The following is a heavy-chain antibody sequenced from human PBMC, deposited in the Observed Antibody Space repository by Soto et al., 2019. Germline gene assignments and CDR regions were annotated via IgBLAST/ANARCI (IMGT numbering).Heavy chain of an antibody. D-gene: IGHD1-1*01. CDR2: ISQDGAIA. CDR3: LRDQRHWNEFADQ. CDR1: GFAFGSYW. Sequence: VQLVESGGGLVQPGGPQRLSCAASGFAFGSYWMHWVRQAPGKGLVWVSRISQDGAIATQADSVKGRFTISRDNAKNTLFLQMNSLRADDTAVYYCLRDQRHWNEFADQWGQGTLVTVSS. V-gene: IGHV3-74*01. J-gene: IGHJ4*02.